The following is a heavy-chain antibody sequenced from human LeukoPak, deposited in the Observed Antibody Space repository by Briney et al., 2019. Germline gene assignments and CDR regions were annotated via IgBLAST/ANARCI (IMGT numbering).Heavy chain of an antibody. CDR3: ARDYDILTGPAGNAFDI. D-gene: IGHD3-9*01. CDR2: ISSSSSYI. CDR1: GFTFSSYS. J-gene: IGHJ3*02. V-gene: IGHV3-21*01. Sequence: KPGGSLILSCAASGFTFSSYSMNWVRQAPGKGLEWVSSISSSSSYIYYADSVKGRFTISRDNAKNSLYLQMNSLRAEDTAVYYCARDYDILTGPAGNAFDIWGQGTMVTVSS.